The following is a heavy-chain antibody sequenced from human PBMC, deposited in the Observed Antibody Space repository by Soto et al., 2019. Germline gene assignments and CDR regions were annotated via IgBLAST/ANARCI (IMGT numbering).Heavy chain of an antibody. V-gene: IGHV3-53*01. D-gene: IGHD3-22*01. J-gene: IGHJ5*01. CDR2: LYSGGSS. CDR1: GFIVSRSY. Sequence: EVQLVESGGGLVRPGGSLRLSCGVSGFIVSRSYMTWVRQAPGKGLEWVSSLYSGGSSYYSDSVKGRFTISRDNSENTLSLQMNSLRAEDTAVYYCARLGYFEDRGYSYFDSWGHGTLVTVSS. CDR3: ARLGYFEDRGYSYFDS.